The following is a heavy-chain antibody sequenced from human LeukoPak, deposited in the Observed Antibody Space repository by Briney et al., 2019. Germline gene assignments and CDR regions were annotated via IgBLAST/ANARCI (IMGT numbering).Heavy chain of an antibody. V-gene: IGHV1-46*01. D-gene: IGHD6-13*01. CDR3: ARAGSRLQIAAPLDY. Sequence: ASVKVSCKASGYTFTSYYMHWVRQAPGQGLEWMGIINPSGGSTSYAQKFQGRVTMTRDTSTSTVYMELSSLGSEDTAVYYCARAGSRLQIAAPLDYWGQGTLVTVSS. J-gene: IGHJ4*02. CDR2: INPSGGST. CDR1: GYTFTSYY.